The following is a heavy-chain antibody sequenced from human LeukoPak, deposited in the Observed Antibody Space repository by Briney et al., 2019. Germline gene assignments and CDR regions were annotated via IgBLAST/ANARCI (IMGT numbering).Heavy chain of an antibody. Sequence: GASVKVSCKASGYTFTNYDINWVRQATGQGLEWMGWISAYNGNTNYAQKLQGRVTMTTDTSTSTAYMELRSLRSDDTAVYYCARVPIVVVVAANNWFDPWGQGTLVTVSS. CDR1: GYTFTNYD. CDR2: ISAYNGNT. V-gene: IGHV1-18*01. CDR3: ARVPIVVVVAANNWFDP. D-gene: IGHD2-15*01. J-gene: IGHJ5*02.